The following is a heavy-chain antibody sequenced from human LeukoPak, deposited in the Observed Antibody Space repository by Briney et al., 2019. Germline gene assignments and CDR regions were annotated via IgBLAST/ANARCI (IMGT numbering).Heavy chain of an antibody. CDR2: IRSTGDTI. CDR1: GFIFSQYS. D-gene: IGHD5-12*01. Sequence: PGGSLRLSCAASGFIFSQYSINWVRQAPGKGLEWVSHIRSTGDTIYADSVKGRFTISRDNARNSLYLQMNSLRAEDTAMYYCARDAGNSGYGCDLWGQGTLVTVSS. V-gene: IGHV3-48*01. CDR3: ARDAGNSGYGCDL. J-gene: IGHJ5*02.